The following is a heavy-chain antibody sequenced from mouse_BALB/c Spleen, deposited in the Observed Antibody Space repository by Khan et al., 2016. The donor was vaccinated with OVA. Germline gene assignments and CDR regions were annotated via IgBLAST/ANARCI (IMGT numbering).Heavy chain of an antibody. CDR3: TRGGYGGFAY. Sequence: QVQLQQSGAELVKPGASVKLSCKASGYAFTNYQMYWVKQRPGQGLEWIGEINPSNGGTNFNEKFKSKATLTVDKSSSTVYMQLSSLTSEDSAVYYCTRGGYGGFAYWGQGTLVTVSA. V-gene: IGHV1S81*02. D-gene: IGHD3-1*01. J-gene: IGHJ3*01. CDR1: GYAFTNYQ. CDR2: INPSNGGT.